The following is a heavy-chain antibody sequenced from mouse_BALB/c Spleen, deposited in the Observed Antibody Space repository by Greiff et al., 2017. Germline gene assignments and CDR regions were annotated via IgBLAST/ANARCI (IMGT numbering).Heavy chain of an antibody. CDR1: GYSITSGYY. CDR2: ISYDGSN. Sequence: ESGPGLVKPSQSLSLTCSVTGYSITSGYYWNWIRQFPGNKLEWMGYISYDGSNNYNPSLKNRISITRDTSKNQFFLKLNSVTTEDTATYYCARDTDYDGAWFAYWGQGTLVTVSA. CDR3: ARDTDYDGAWFAY. V-gene: IGHV3-6*02. J-gene: IGHJ3*01. D-gene: IGHD2-4*01.